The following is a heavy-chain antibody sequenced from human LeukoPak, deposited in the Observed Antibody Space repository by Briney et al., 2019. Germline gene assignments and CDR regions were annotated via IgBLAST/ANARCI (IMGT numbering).Heavy chain of an antibody. CDR1: GFSISSNA. CDR3: ARGLRELKRDSFDI. CDR2: MSYDGSNK. V-gene: IGHV3-30-3*01. D-gene: IGHD1-26*01. Sequence: PGGSLRLSCAASGFSISSNAMHWVRQAPGKGLEWVAVMSYDGSNKYYADSVKGRFTISRDNSKNTLNLQMNSLRAEDTAVYFCARGLRELKRDSFDIWGQGTMVTVSS. J-gene: IGHJ3*02.